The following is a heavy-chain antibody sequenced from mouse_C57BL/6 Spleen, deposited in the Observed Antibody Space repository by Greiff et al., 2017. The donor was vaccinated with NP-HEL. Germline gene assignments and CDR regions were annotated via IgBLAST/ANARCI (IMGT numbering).Heavy chain of an antibody. CDR2: IYPRDGST. CDR3: ARDGYYGSSYYFDY. J-gene: IGHJ2*01. Sequence: VQLQQSDAELVKPGASVKISCKVSGYTFTDHTIHWMKQRPEQGLAWIGYIYPRDGSTKYSEKCKGKATLTADKSSSTAYMQLNSLTSEDSAVYFCARDGYYGSSYYFDYWGQGTTLTVSS. D-gene: IGHD1-1*01. V-gene: IGHV1-78*01. CDR1: GYTFTDHT.